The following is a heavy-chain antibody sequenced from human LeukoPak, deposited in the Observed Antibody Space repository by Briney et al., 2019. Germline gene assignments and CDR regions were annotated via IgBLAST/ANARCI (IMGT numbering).Heavy chain of an antibody. CDR1: GYSIRSGYQ. CDR2: IDYSGRT. J-gene: IGHJ4*02. V-gene: IGHV4-38-2*01. CDR3: ARAEINDYNRY. Sequence: SETLSLTCSVSGYSIRSGYQWGWIRPAPGKGLEWIGSIDYSGRTYDNPSLKSRVTISIDTSKNQIFLKLRSTTAADTAHYYCARAEINDYNRYWGQGILVIVSS. D-gene: IGHD4-11*01.